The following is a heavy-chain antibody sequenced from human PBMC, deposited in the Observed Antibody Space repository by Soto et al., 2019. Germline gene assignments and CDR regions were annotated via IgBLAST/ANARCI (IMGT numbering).Heavy chain of an antibody. V-gene: IGHV1-8*01. CDR1: GYTFTSCD. CDR2: MNPDSGNT. J-gene: IGHJ3*02. D-gene: IGHD3-3*01. Sequence: GASVKVSCKASGYTFTSCDINWVRQATGQGLEWMGWMNPDSGNTGYAQKFQGRVTMTRNTSISTAYMELSSLRSEDTAVYYCARINPGRSNAFDIWGQGTMVTVSS. CDR3: ARINPGRSNAFDI.